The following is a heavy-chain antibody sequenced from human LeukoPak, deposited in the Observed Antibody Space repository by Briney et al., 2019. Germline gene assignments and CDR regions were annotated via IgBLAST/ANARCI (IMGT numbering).Heavy chain of an antibody. D-gene: IGHD2-2*01. CDR3: ARVRYCTSTSCPDFDC. CDR2: IIPIFGTA. J-gene: IGHJ4*02. CDR1: GGTFSSYA. Sequence: SVKVSCKASGGTFSSYAISWVRQAPGQGLEWMGGIIPIFGTANYAQRFQGRVTMTRDTSTSTVYMELSSLRSEDTAVYSCARVRYCTSTSCPDFDCWGQGTLVTVSS. V-gene: IGHV1-69*05.